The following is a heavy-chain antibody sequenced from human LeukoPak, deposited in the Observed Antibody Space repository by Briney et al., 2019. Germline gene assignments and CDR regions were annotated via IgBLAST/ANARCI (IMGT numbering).Heavy chain of an antibody. CDR1: GYTFTGYY. J-gene: IGHJ5*02. CDR2: INPNSGGT. CDR3: ARESVRHNWFDP. V-gene: IGHV1-2*02. Sequence: EASVKVSCKASGYTFTGYYMHWVRQAPGQGLEWMGWINPNSGGTNYAQKFQGRVTMTRDTSISTAYMELSRLRSDDTAVYYCARESVRHNWFDPWGQGTLVTVSS.